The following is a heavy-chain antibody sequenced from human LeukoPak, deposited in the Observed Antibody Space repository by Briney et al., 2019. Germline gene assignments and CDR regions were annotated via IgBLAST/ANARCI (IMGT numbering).Heavy chain of an antibody. CDR1: GFTVSSNY. D-gene: IGHD3-10*01. CDR2: IYSGGST. Sequence: GGSLRLSCAASGFTVSSNYMSWVRQAPGKGLEWVSVIYSGGSTYYADSVKGRFTISRDNSKNSLYLQMNSLRAEDTAVYYCARAYGSGSYSLSPDYWGQGTLVTVSS. V-gene: IGHV3-53*01. CDR3: ARAYGSGSYSLSPDY. J-gene: IGHJ4*02.